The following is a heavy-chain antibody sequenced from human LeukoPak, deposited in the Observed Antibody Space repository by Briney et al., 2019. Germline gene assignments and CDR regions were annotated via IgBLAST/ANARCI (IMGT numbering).Heavy chain of an antibody. V-gene: IGHV1-2*06. D-gene: IGHD1-26*01. Sequence: GAAVKVSCKSSGYSFTGYYMHGVRQAPGQGLGWMGRINPNSGGTNYAQKFQGRVTMTRDTAISTAYMELSRLRSDDTAVYYCARDSSGSYCADYWGQGTLVTVSS. CDR3: ARDSSGSYCADY. CDR2: INPNSGGT. CDR1: GYSFTGYY. J-gene: IGHJ4*02.